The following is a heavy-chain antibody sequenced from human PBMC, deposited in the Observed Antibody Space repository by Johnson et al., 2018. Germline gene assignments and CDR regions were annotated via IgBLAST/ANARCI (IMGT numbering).Heavy chain of an antibody. CDR1: GASISTYY. J-gene: IGHJ3*02. CDR2: VYYSGST. D-gene: IGHD5-18*01. CDR3: ATMKQSYGYVTAFDI. V-gene: IGHV4-59*01. Sequence: QVQLQESGPGLVKPSETLSLTCSVSGASISTYYWSWIRQPPGKGLEWIGYVYYSGSTSYNPSLKGRSTISLDRSNNQFSLKLSSVTAADTAVYYCATMKQSYGYVTAFDIWGQGTTVTVS.